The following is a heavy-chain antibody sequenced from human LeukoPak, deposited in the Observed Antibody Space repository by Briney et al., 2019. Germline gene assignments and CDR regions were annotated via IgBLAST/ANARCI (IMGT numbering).Heavy chain of an antibody. CDR2: IGTAGDT. Sequence: GGSLRLSCAASGYTFSNYDMHWVRQATGKGLEWVSAIGTAGDTYYSGSVKGRFTISRENAKNSLYLQMNSLKAGDTAVYYCARGGWFGELLRPFDYWGQGSLVTVSS. D-gene: IGHD3-10*01. V-gene: IGHV3-13*01. CDR3: ARGGWFGELLRPFDY. CDR1: GYTFSNYD. J-gene: IGHJ4*02.